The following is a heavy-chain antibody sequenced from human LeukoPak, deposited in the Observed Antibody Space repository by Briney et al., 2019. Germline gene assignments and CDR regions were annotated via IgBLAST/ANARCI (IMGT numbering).Heavy chain of an antibody. J-gene: IGHJ4*02. CDR1: GFTFSSYA. CDR2: ISGSGGST. D-gene: IGHD2-8*01. CDR3: AKQQLMVPIFDY. Sequence: PGGSLRLSCAASGFTFSSYAMSWVRQAPGKGLEWVSAISGSGGSTYYADSVKGRFTISRDNSKNTLYLQMSSLRAEDTAVYYCAKQQLMVPIFDYWGQGTLVTVSS. V-gene: IGHV3-23*01.